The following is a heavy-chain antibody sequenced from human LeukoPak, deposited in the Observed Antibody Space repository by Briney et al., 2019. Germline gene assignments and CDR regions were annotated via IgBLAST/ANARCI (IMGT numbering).Heavy chain of an antibody. D-gene: IGHD3-10*01. CDR1: GGSISSSNW. V-gene: IGHV4-4*02. CDR2: IYHSGST. J-gene: IGHJ4*02. CDR3: ARDRRYYGSGSYYNVYFDY. Sequence: PSETLSLTCAVSGGSISSSNWWSWVRQPPGKGLEWIGGIYHSGSTNYNPSLKSRVTISVDKSKNQFSLKLSSVTAADTAVYYCARDRRYYGSGSYYNVYFDYWGQGTLVTVSS.